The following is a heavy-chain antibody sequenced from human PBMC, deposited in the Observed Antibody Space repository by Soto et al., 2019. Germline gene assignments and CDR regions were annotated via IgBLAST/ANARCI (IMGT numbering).Heavy chain of an antibody. V-gene: IGHV4-39*01. CDR2: IYYSGRT. CDR1: GGSISSSSYY. Sequence: SETLSLTCTVSGGSISSSSYYWGWIRQPPGKGLEWIGSIYYSGRTYYNPSLKGRATMSEDTSKNQFSLNLSSVTAADTSVYYCARHGSSSAGRCFDYWGQGTLVTVSS. J-gene: IGHJ4*02. D-gene: IGHD6-6*01. CDR3: ARHGSSSAGRCFDY.